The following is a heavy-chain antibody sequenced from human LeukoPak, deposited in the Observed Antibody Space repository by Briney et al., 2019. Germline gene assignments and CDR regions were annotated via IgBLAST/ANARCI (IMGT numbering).Heavy chain of an antibody. Sequence: GTSVKVSCKASGLTFTSSAMQWVRQARGQRLEWIGWIVVGSGNTNYAQKFQERVTITRDMSTSTAYMELSSLRSEDTAVYYCAALLGYYYDSSGLPIDPWGQGTLVTVSS. CDR3: AALLGYYYDSSGLPIDP. D-gene: IGHD3-22*01. CDR2: IVVGSGNT. J-gene: IGHJ5*02. CDR1: GLTFTSSA. V-gene: IGHV1-58*02.